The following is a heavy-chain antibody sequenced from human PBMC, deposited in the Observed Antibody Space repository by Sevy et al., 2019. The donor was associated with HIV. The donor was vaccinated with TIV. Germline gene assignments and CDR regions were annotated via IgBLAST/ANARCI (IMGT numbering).Heavy chain of an antibody. CDR2: ISGSDNTK. J-gene: IGHJ6*02. CDR3: ARDHVKDGDLGDYYYFAMDV. Sequence: EGSLRLSCAASGFTLSDYYMSWIRQAPGKGLEWVSYISGSDNTKYYADSVKGRFTISRDNAKNSLYLQMNSLRAEDTAVYYCARDHVKDGDLGDYYYFAMDVWGQGTTVTVSS. D-gene: IGHD4-17*01. V-gene: IGHV3-11*01. CDR1: GFTLSDYY.